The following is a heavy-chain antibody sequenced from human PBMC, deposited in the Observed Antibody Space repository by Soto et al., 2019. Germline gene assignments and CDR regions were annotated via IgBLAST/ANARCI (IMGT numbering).Heavy chain of an antibody. CDR3: ARWSGYADA. CDR2: LSGGGANT. V-gene: IGHV3-23*01. D-gene: IGHD4-17*01. CDR1: GFTFSTYR. J-gene: IGHJ4*02. Sequence: GGSLRLSCAASGFTFSTYRMTWVRQAAGKGPQWVSGLSGGGANTFYIDSVRGRFTISVDISRNTGFLQMDSLRVDDTAAYYFARWSGYADAWGRGTLVTVCS.